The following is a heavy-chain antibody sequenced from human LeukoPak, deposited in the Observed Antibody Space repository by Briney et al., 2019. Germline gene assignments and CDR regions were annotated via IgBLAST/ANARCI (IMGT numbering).Heavy chain of an antibody. CDR1: GGSISSSSYY. CDR3: ARDWGYYGSGSYLGY. Sequence: SETLSLACTVSGGSISSSSYYWGWIRQPPGKGLEWIGSIYYSGSTYYNPSLKSRVTISVDTSKNQFSLKLSSVTAADTAVYYCARDWGYYGSGSYLGYWGQGTLVTVSS. D-gene: IGHD3-10*01. CDR2: IYYSGST. V-gene: IGHV4-39*07. J-gene: IGHJ4*02.